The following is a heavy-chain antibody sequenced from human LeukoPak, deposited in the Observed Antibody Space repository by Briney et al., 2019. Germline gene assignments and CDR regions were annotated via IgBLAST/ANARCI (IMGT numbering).Heavy chain of an antibody. Sequence: ASVKVSCKASGGTFSSYAISWVRQAPGQGLEWMGGIIPIFGTANYAQKFRGRVTITTDESTSTAYMELSSLRSEDTAVYYCASPGELLPDSYYFDYWGQGTLVTVSS. CDR3: ASPGELLPDSYYFDY. V-gene: IGHV1-69*05. J-gene: IGHJ4*02. CDR2: IIPIFGTA. CDR1: GGTFSSYA. D-gene: IGHD3-10*01.